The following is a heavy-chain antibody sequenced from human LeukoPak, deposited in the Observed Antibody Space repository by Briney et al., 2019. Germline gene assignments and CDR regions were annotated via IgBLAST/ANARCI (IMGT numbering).Heavy chain of an antibody. Sequence: PSGTLSLTCTVSGGSISSSNWWSWVRQSPGKGLEYIAEIFHTGSPNYNPSLKNRVTISTDTSKNQFSLKLNSMTAADTAVYFCARGVAATGTVGFDYWGQGTLVTVSS. V-gene: IGHV4-4*02. CDR2: IFHTGSP. CDR1: GGSISSSNW. J-gene: IGHJ4*02. CDR3: ARGVAATGTVGFDY. D-gene: IGHD1-1*01.